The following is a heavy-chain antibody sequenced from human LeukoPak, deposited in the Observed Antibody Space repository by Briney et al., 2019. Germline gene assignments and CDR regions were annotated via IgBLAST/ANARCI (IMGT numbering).Heavy chain of an antibody. V-gene: IGHV3-30*02. CDR2: IRYDGSNK. J-gene: IGHJ4*02. Sequence: PGGSLRLSCAASGFTFSSYGMHWVRQAPGKGLEWVAFIRYDGSNKYYADSVKGRFTISRDNSKNTLYLQMNSLRAEDTAVYYCAKVGIAAHRRPENYFDYWGQGTLVTVSS. CDR3: AKVGIAAHRRPENYFDY. CDR1: GFTFSSYG. D-gene: IGHD6-13*01.